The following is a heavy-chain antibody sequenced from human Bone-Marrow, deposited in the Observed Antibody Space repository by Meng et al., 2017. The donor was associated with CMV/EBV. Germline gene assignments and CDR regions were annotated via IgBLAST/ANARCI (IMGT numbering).Heavy chain of an antibody. Sequence: ASVKVSCKGSGYSFTGYYMHWVRQAPGQGLEWMGRINSNSDDTNYAQKFQGRVTMTRDTSISTAYMERSRLTSDDTAVYYCARDRGGYDFWRGYWPTYYFDDWGQGTLVTVSS. CDR2: INSNSDDT. CDR1: GYSFTGYY. V-gene: IGHV1-2*02. J-gene: IGHJ4*02. D-gene: IGHD3-3*01. CDR3: ARDRGGYDFWRGYWPTYYFDD.